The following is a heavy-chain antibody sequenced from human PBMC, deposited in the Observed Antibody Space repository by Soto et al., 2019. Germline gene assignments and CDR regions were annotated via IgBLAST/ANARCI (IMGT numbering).Heavy chain of an antibody. D-gene: IGHD2-2*01. CDR2: ILPILDIA. Sequence: QVQLEQSGAEVKKPGSSVKVSCKASGGTFHSHTITWVRQAPGQGLEWMGRILPILDIATYAQKFQGRVTITTDTSTSTVYMLLSSLTSKDAAVYYCATDDGDSYAAKAIYYWGQGTLVTVSS. CDR1: GGTFHSHT. CDR3: ATDDGDSYAAKAIYY. V-gene: IGHV1-69*08. J-gene: IGHJ4*02.